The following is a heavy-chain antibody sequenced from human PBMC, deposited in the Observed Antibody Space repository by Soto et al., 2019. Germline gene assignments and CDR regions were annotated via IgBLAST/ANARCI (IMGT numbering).Heavy chain of an antibody. Sequence: SETLSLTGTVSGGSIRRGGYYWSWVRQNPRRGLEWIGNIYYSGNAYYNPSLKSRLTISVDTSKNQFSLNLSSVTAADTAVYYCARDRLMATAGTARHYFGLDVWGQGTTVTVSS. CDR3: ARDRLMATAGTARHYFGLDV. D-gene: IGHD5-18*01. CDR1: GGSIRRGGYY. CDR2: IYYSGNA. V-gene: IGHV4-31*03. J-gene: IGHJ6*02.